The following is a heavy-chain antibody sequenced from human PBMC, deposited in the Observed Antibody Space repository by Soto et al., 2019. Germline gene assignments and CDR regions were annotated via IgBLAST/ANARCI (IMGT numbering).Heavy chain of an antibody. CDR2: INPSGGST. CDR3: ARGLCGGGYCRYNWFDP. J-gene: IGHJ5*02. V-gene: IGHV1-46*01. D-gene: IGHD2-21*02. Sequence: ASVKVSCKASGYTFTSYYMHWVRQAPGQGLEWMGIINPSGGSTSYAQKFQGRVTMTRDTSTSTVYMELSSRRSEDTAVDYCARGLCGGGYCRYNWFDPWGQGTLVTVSS. CDR1: GYTFTSYY.